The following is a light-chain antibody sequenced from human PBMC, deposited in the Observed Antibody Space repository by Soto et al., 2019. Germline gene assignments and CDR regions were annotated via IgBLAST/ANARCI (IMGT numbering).Light chain of an antibody. CDR2: AAS. J-gene: IGKJ1*01. CDR1: QSLSSGY. V-gene: IGKV3-20*01. CDR3: HQYDTSPRT. Sequence: EIVLTQSPGTLSLSQGERATLSCRAGQSLSSGYLAWYQQKPGQAPRILIYAASSRATGIPDRFSGSGSGTDFSLTIIRLEPADFAVYYCHQYDTSPRTFGQGTKVDI.